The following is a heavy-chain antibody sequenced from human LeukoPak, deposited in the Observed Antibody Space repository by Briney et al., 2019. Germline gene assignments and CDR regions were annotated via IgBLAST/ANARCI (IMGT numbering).Heavy chain of an antibody. J-gene: IGHJ3*02. Sequence: GGSLRLSCAASRFTFSSYDMHWVRQAPGKGLVWVSRINSDGSSTSYADSVKGRFTISRDNAKNTLYLQMNSLRAEDTAVYYCARDLPQTNEESDAFDIWGQGTMVTVSS. V-gene: IGHV3-74*01. D-gene: IGHD1-1*01. CDR2: INSDGSST. CDR1: RFTFSSYD. CDR3: ARDLPQTNEESDAFDI.